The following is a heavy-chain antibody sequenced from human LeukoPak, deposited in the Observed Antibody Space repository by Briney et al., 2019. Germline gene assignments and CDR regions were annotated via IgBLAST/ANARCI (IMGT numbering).Heavy chain of an antibody. V-gene: IGHV4-59*01. Sequence: SETLSLTCTVSGGSISSYYWNWIRHPPGKGLEWIGYIYYSGSTNYNPSLKSRVTISVDTSKNQFSLKQNSVTAADTAVYYCARGGAHYYYGMDVWGQGTTVTVSS. J-gene: IGHJ6*02. CDR2: IYYSGST. CDR3: ARGGAHYYYGMDV. CDR1: GGSISSYY.